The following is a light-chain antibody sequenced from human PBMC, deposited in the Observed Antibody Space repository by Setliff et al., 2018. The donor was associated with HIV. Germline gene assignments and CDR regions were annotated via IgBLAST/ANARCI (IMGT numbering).Light chain of an antibody. CDR2: EVS. Sequence: QSALAQPASVSGSPGQSITLSCTGTSSDVGSHNLVSWYQHHPGKAPKLMIYEVSKRPSGVSNRFSGSKSGNTASLTISGLQAEDEADYYCCSYAGSSTYVFGTGTKVTVL. V-gene: IGLV2-23*02. CDR1: SSDVGSHNL. J-gene: IGLJ1*01. CDR3: CSYAGSSTYV.